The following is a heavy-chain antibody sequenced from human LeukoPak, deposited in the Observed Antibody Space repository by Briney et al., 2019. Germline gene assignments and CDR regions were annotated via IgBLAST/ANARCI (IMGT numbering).Heavy chain of an antibody. CDR1: GFTFSEYW. V-gene: IGHV3-74*01. CDR3: ARESEAAGTYYLDH. J-gene: IGHJ4*02. CDR2: IHKDGHNT. D-gene: IGHD6-25*01. Sequence: QTGGSLRLSCAASGFTFSEYWMHWVRQAPGKGLMWVSRIHKDGHNTWYADSVKGRFTISGDNAENTVYLQLNSLRVEDTAVYYCARESEAAGTYYLDHWGQGNLVTVSS.